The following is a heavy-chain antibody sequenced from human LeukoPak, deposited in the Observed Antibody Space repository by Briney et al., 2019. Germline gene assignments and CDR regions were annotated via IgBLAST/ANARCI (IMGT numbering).Heavy chain of an antibody. J-gene: IGHJ5*02. CDR1: GYTFTSYY. V-gene: IGHV1-2*02. CDR2: INPNSGGT. Sequence: ASVKVSCKASGYTFTSYYMHWVRQAPGQGLEWMGWINPNSGGTNYAQKFRGRVTMTRDMSTTTDYMELSSLRSEDTAVYYCARDNSVGDIAWWFDPWGQGTLVTVSS. D-gene: IGHD3-16*02. CDR3: ARDNSVGDIAWWFDP.